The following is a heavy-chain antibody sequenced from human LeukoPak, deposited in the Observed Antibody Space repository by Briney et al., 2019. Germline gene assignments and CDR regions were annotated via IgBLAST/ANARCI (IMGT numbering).Heavy chain of an antibody. CDR2: IYYSGST. CDR3: ARLGDYYGSGSYQDY. D-gene: IGHD3-10*01. V-gene: IGHV4-39*01. CDR1: GGSISSSSYY. Sequence: SETLSLTCTVSGGSISSSSYYWGWIRQPPGKGLEWIGSIYYSGSTYYNPSLKSRVTISVDTSKNQFSLKLSSVTAADTAVYYCARLGDYYGSGSYQDYRGQGTLVTVSS. J-gene: IGHJ4*02.